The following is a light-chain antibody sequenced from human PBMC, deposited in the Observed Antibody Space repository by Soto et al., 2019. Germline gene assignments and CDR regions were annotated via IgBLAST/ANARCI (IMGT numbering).Light chain of an antibody. J-gene: IGKJ1*01. V-gene: IGKV1-5*01. CDR3: QQYNNYRP. CDR2: DAS. Sequence: DVPTTKSPSTLSASVGDRVTITCRASQRISNWLAWYQQKPGKAPKLLIYDASSLESGVPSRFSGSGSGTEFTLTISCLQPDDFATYYCQQYNNYRPFGQGTKVDIK. CDR1: QRISNW.